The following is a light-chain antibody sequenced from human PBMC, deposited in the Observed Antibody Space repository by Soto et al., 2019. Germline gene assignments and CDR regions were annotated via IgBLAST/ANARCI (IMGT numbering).Light chain of an antibody. J-gene: IGLJ3*02. Sequence: QSALTQPASVSGSPGQSITISCTGTSSDVGGYNYVSWYQQHPGKAPKLMIYDVSNRPSGVSNRFSGSKSGNTASLTISGLHAEDEADYYCSSYTSSSTLVFVGGTQLTVL. CDR3: SSYTSSSTLV. CDR2: DVS. V-gene: IGLV2-14*01. CDR1: SSDVGGYNY.